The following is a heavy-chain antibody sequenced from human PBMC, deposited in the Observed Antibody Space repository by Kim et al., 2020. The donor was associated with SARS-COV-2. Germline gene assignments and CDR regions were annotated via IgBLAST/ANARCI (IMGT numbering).Heavy chain of an antibody. CDR3: AKDEGIGGQSGSYLYAFDI. CDR2: ISGSGGST. CDR1: GFTFSSYA. Sequence: GGSLRLSCAASGFTFSSYAMSWVRQAPGKGLEWVSAISGSGGSTYYADSVKGRFTISRDNSKNTLYLQMNSLRAEDTAVYYCAKDEGIGGQSGSYLYAFDIWGQGTMVTVSS. D-gene: IGHD1-26*01. V-gene: IGHV3-23*01. J-gene: IGHJ3*02.